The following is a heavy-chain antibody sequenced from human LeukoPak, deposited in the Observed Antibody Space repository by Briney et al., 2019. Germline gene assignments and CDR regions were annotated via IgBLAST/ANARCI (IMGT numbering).Heavy chain of an antibody. D-gene: IGHD3-10*01. Sequence: PSETLSLTCTVSGGSISSGGYYWSWLRQHPGTGLEWIGYIYYSGSIYYNPSLESRVTISVDTSKNQFSLKLSSVTAADTAVYYCAVGYYGSGTPFDYWGQGTLVTVSS. J-gene: IGHJ4*02. CDR3: AVGYYGSGTPFDY. V-gene: IGHV4-31*03. CDR2: IYYSGSI. CDR1: GGSISSGGYY.